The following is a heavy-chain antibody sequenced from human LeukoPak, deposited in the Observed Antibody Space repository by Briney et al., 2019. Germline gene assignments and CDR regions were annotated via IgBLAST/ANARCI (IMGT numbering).Heavy chain of an antibody. CDR3: HYGGNAVDY. J-gene: IGHJ4*02. D-gene: IGHD4-23*01. CDR1: GGSFSGNY. Sequence: PSETLSLTCAVYGGSFSGNYWRWIRQPPGKGLEWIGEINHSGSTNYNPSLKSRVTISVDTSKNQFSLKLSSVTAADTAVYYCHYGGNAVDYWGQGALVTVSS. V-gene: IGHV4-34*01. CDR2: INHSGST.